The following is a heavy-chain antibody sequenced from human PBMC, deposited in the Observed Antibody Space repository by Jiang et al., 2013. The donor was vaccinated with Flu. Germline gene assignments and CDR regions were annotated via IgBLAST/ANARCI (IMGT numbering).Heavy chain of an antibody. Sequence: CKASGYTFTSYFMHWVRQAPGQGLEWMGIINPSGGTTDYAQKFQGRVTMTRDTSTSTVYMELSSLRSEDTAVYYCAKDSSGWSTDYWGQGTLVTVSS. CDR1: GYTFTSYF. CDR3: AKDSSGWSTDY. V-gene: IGHV1-46*01. J-gene: IGHJ4*02. D-gene: IGHD6-19*01. CDR2: INPSGGTT.